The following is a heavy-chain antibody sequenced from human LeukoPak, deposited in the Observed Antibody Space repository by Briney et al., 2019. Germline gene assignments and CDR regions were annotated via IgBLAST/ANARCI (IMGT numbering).Heavy chain of an antibody. J-gene: IGHJ4*02. D-gene: IGHD2-8*01. CDR3: ARRSKWSFDF. Sequence: VASVKVSCKASGYIFTDNYIHWVRQAPGQGLEWTGWINPNSGGTKYAQKFQGRVTMTRDTSFNTVYMEVSRLRSDDTAVYYCARRSKWSFDFWGQGTLVTVSS. CDR2: INPNSGGT. CDR1: GYIFTDNY. V-gene: IGHV1-2*02.